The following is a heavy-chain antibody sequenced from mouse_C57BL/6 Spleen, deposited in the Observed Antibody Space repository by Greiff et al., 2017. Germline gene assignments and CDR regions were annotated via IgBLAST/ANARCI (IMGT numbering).Heavy chain of an antibody. V-gene: IGHV1-82*01. CDR2: IYPGDGDT. Sequence: VQLQQSGPELVKPGASVKISCKASGYAFSSSWMNWVKQRPGKGLEWIGRIYPGDGDTNYNGKFKGKATLTADKSSSTAYMQLSSLTSEDSAVYFCARQTAQATHYYAMDYWGQGTSVTVSS. CDR1: GYAFSSSW. D-gene: IGHD3-2*02. CDR3: ARQTAQATHYYAMDY. J-gene: IGHJ4*01.